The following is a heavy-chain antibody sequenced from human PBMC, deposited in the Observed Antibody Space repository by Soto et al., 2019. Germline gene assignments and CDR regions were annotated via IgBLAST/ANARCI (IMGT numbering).Heavy chain of an antibody. J-gene: IGHJ4*02. CDR1: GYRFTSYG. V-gene: IGHV1-18*01. D-gene: IGHD6-19*01. Sequence: QVQLVQSGAEVKEPGASVKVSCKASGYRFTSYGISWVRQVPGQGLEWMGWISGDNGNTKYAQKGQGRATMTTDTSTSTAYMERRSLRTDDTAVYYCARESRVAVAGTPDYWGQGTLVTVPS. CDR3: ARESRVAVAGTPDY. CDR2: ISGDNGNT.